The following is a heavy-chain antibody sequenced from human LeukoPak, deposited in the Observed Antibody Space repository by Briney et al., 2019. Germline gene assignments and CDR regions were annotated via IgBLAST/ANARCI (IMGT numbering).Heavy chain of an antibody. J-gene: IGHJ4*02. CDR1: GFTFSSCA. CDR3: VKDGTFGGVYFDY. CDR2: ISSNGGST. D-gene: IGHD3-16*01. Sequence: PGGSLRLSCSASGFTFSSCAMHWVRQAPGKGLEYVSAISSNGGSTYYADSVKGRFTISRDNSKNTLYLQMSSLRAEDTAVYYCVKDGTFGGVYFDYWGQGTLVTVSS. V-gene: IGHV3-64D*06.